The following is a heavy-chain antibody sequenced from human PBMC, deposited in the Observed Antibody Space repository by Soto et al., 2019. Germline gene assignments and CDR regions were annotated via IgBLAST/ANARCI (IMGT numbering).Heavy chain of an antibody. Sequence: PSQTLSITCVISGDSVSSNSAAWNWIRQSPSRGLEWLGRAYYRSKWYIDYAPSVTSRITINPDTSENQLSLQLNSVTPEDTAMYYCARDRQLVPGTLGYFAQWGQGTQVTVS. D-gene: IGHD1-26*01. CDR3: ARDRQLVPGTLGYFAQ. V-gene: IGHV6-1*01. J-gene: IGHJ4*02. CDR1: GDSVSSNSAA. CDR2: AYYRSKWYI.